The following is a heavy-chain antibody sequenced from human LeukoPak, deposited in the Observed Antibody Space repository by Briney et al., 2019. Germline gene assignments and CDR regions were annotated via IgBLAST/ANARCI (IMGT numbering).Heavy chain of an antibody. D-gene: IGHD3-22*01. Sequence: SETLSLTCTVSGGSITSSNYYWGWIRQPPGKGLEWVGRIYDRRPTYHNPSVKSRVPISVDTSETRFSLRLNSGTAADTAVYYCTAFYYDSSGSLRFDPWGQGSLVTVS. V-gene: IGHV4-39*01. CDR2: IYDRRPT. CDR3: TAFYYDSSGSLRFDP. CDR1: GGSITSSNYY. J-gene: IGHJ5*02.